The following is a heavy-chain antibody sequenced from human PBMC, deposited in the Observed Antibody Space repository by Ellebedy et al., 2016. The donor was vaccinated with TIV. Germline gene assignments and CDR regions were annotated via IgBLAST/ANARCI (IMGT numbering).Heavy chain of an antibody. V-gene: IGHV3-33*01. Sequence: GGSLRLXCAASGFTFSSYGMHWVRQAPGKGLEWVAVIWYDGSNKYYADSVKGRFTISRDNSKNTLYLQMNSLRAEDTAVYYCARGVKGIAAAGIRMDVWGQGTTVTVSS. CDR3: ARGVKGIAAAGIRMDV. J-gene: IGHJ6*02. CDR1: GFTFSSYG. CDR2: IWYDGSNK. D-gene: IGHD6-13*01.